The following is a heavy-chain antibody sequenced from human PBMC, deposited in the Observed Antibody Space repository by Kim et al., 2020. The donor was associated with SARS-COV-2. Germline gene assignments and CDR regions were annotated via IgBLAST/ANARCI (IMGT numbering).Heavy chain of an antibody. CDR3: ARDRATMVRGAYREYFQH. CDR2: ISSSSSTI. Sequence: GGSLRLSCAASGFTFSSYSMNWVRQAPGKGLEWVSYISSSSSTIYYADSVKGRFTISRDNAKNSLYLQMNSLRDEDTAVYYCARDRATMVRGAYREYFQHWGQGTLVTVSS. V-gene: IGHV3-48*02. CDR1: GFTFSSYS. D-gene: IGHD3-10*01. J-gene: IGHJ1*01.